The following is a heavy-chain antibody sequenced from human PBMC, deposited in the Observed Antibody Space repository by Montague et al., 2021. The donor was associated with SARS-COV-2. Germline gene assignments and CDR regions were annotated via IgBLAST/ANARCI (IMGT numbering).Heavy chain of an antibody. CDR2: ISYDGSNK. Sequence: SLRLSCAASGFTFSSYAMHWVRQAPGKGLEWVAVISYDGSNKYYADSVKGRFTIPRDNSKNTLYLQMNSLRAEDTAVYYCAAPMVKDYWGQGTLVTVSS. D-gene: IGHD5-18*01. CDR1: GFTFSSYA. V-gene: IGHV3-30-3*01. CDR3: AAPMVKDY. J-gene: IGHJ4*02.